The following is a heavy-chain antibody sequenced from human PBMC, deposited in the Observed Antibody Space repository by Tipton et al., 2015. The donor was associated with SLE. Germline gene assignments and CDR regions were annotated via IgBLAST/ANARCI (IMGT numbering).Heavy chain of an antibody. V-gene: IGHV4-39*07. D-gene: IGHD6-13*01. J-gene: IGHJ4*02. Sequence: TLSLTCTVSGGSISSSSYYWGWIRQPSGKGLEWIGSIYYSGSTYYNPSLKSRVTISVDTSKNQFSLKLSSVTAADTAVYYCARRGIPTVSYYFDYWGQGTLVTVSS. CDR2: IYYSGST. CDR1: GGSISSSSYY. CDR3: ARRGIPTVSYYFDY.